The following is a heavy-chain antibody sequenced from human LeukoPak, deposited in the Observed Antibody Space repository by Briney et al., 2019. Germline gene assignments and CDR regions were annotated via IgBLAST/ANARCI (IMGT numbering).Heavy chain of an antibody. J-gene: IGHJ4*02. D-gene: IGHD3-16*01. CDR3: AKDNLGGYGDSSFED. Sequence: GGSLRLSCAASGFTFSSYAMSWVRQAPGKGLEWVSAISGSGGSTYYADSVKGRFTISRDNSKNTLCLQMNSLRAEDTAVYYCAKDNLGGYGDSSFEDWGQGTLVTVSS. CDR1: GFTFSSYA. V-gene: IGHV3-23*01. CDR2: ISGSGGST.